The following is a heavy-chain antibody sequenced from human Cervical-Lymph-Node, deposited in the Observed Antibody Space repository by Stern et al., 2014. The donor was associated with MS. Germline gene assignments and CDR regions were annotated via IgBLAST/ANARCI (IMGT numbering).Heavy chain of an antibody. D-gene: IGHD3-22*01. CDR1: GFTLSSAW. CDR2: IKSKTDDETP. J-gene: IGHJ6*02. Sequence: VQLVQSGGGLVKPGGSLKLSCEASGFTLSSAWLSWVRQAPGKGLEWVGRIKSKTDDETPDYAAPVKGRFTISKDESKNTLYLLMNALKTEDTAVYYCSTEYHYYGLDVWGQGTTVTVSS. CDR3: STEYHYYGLDV. V-gene: IGHV3-15*01.